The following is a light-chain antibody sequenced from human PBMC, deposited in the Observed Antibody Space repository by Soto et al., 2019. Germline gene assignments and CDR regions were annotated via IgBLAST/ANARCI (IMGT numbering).Light chain of an antibody. CDR1: QSVSSSS. V-gene: IGKV3-20*01. CDR2: GAS. J-gene: IGKJ4*01. CDR3: QQCGSSPLT. Sequence: IVLTQSPGTLSLSPGERATLSCRARQSVSSSSLAWYQQKPGQAPRLLIYGASSRATGIPDRFSGSGSGTDFTLTISRLEPEDFAVYYCQQCGSSPLTFGGGTKVEIK.